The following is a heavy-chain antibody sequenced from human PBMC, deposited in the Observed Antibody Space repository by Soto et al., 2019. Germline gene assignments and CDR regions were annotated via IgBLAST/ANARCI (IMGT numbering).Heavy chain of an antibody. D-gene: IGHD1-26*01. CDR1: GCTFSSYA. CDR3: AKFYSGSYDGLVDH. J-gene: IGHJ4*02. Sequence: GSLRLPCAAPGCTFSSYAMTWVRQAPGKGLEWVSTISGSGGSTYYADSVKGRFTISRDNSKNTLYLQLNSLRSEDTPIHYCAKFYSGSYDGLVDHWCQTPLASVSS. V-gene: IGHV3-23*01. CDR2: ISGSGGST.